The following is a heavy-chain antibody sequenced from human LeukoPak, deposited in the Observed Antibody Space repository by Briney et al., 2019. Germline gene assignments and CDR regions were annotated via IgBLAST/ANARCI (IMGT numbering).Heavy chain of an antibody. CDR1: GFTFSSYS. J-gene: IGHJ4*02. V-gene: IGHV3-21*01. CDR3: ARAPTVVMGADY. D-gene: IGHD3-22*01. CDR2: ISSSSSYI. Sequence: GGSLRLSCAASGFTFSSYSMNWVRQAPGRGLEWVSSISSSSSYIYYADSVKGRFTNSRDNAKNSLYLQMNSLRAEDTAVYYCARAPTVVMGADYWGQGTLVTVSS.